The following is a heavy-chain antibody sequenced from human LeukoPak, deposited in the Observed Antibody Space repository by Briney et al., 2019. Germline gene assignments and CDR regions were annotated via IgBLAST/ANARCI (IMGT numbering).Heavy chain of an antibody. V-gene: IGHV1-18*01. J-gene: IGHJ4*02. CDR3: ARAWGEDIAARPYYFDY. Sequence: GASVKVSCKASGYTFSRYGISWVRQAPGQGLEWMGWINAYSDNTNYAQKLQGRVTMTTDTSTSAAYMELRSLRSDDTAVYYCARAWGEDIAARPYYFDYWGQGSPVTVSS. D-gene: IGHD6-6*01. CDR2: INAYSDNT. CDR1: GYTFSRYG.